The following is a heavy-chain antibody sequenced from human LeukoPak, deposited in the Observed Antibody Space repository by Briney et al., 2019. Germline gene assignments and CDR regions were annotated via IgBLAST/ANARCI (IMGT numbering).Heavy chain of an antibody. CDR1: GYKCTGYY. D-gene: IGHD5-18*01. V-gene: IGHV1-2*02. CDR3: AREIGGILVFDY. Sequence: ASVKGSCKSSGYKCTGYYMHWVRQAPGQGLEWMGWINPNSGDSHHAQKFQGRVTMTRDTSISTAYMELSRLRSDDTAVYYCAREIGGILVFDYWGQGTLITVSS. J-gene: IGHJ4*02. CDR2: INPNSGDS.